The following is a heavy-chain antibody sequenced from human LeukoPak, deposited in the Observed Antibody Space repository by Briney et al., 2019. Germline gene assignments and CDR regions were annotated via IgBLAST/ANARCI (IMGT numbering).Heavy chain of an antibody. D-gene: IGHD3-22*01. CDR1: GFTFSINA. Sequence: GGSLRLSCEGSGFTFSINAMHWVRQASGKGLEWLAVISYDGTKQYFADSVKGRFTISRDNVKNSLYLEMNSLRVEDSAVYYCARDHYFDISGYLDYWGQGTPVTVSS. V-gene: IGHV3-30-3*01. CDR3: ARDHYFDISGYLDY. J-gene: IGHJ4*02. CDR2: ISYDGTKQ.